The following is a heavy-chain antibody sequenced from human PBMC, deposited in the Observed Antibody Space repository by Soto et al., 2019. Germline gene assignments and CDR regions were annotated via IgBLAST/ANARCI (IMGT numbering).Heavy chain of an antibody. CDR1: GGTFGSYA. D-gene: IGHD2-2*01. CDR2: IIPILNSP. V-gene: IGHV1-69*13. J-gene: IGHJ6*02. Sequence: SVKVSCKASGGTFGSYAITWVRRAPGQGHEWLGGIIPILNSPAYAQKFQARVVITADEITNTAYMELNSLRFDDTAVYYCPREAPYCTSATCPKFYDMDVWGQGXTVTVSS. CDR3: PREAPYCTSATCPKFYDMDV.